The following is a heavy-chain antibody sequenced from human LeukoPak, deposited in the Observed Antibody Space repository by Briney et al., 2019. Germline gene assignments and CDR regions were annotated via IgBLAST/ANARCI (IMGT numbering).Heavy chain of an antibody. D-gene: IGHD6-6*01. CDR3: AKDSRSSSGAFDI. CDR1: GFTFSSYS. J-gene: IGHJ3*02. V-gene: IGHV3-21*04. Sequence: PGGSLRLSCAASGFTFSSYSMNWVRQAPGKGLEWVSSISSSSSYIYYADSVKGRFTISRDNAKNSLYLQMNSLRAEDTAVYYCAKDSRSSSGAFDIWGQGTMVTVSS. CDR2: ISSSSSYI.